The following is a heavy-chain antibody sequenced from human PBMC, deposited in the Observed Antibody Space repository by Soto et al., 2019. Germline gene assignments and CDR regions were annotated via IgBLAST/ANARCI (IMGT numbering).Heavy chain of an antibody. CDR2: IYYSGST. D-gene: IGHD2-2*01. V-gene: IGHV4-31*03. CDR3: ARVGEDIVVPRGFDP. CDR1: GGSISSGGYY. Sequence: QVQLQESGPGLVKPSQTLSLTCTVSGGSISSGGYYWSWIRQHPGKGLEWIGYIYYSGSTYYNPSLKSRVTRSVDTSKNQFSLKLISVTAADTALYYCARVGEDIVVPRGFDPWGQGTLVTVSS. J-gene: IGHJ5*02.